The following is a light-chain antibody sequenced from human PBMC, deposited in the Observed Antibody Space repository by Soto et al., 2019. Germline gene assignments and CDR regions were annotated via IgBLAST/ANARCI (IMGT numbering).Light chain of an antibody. Sequence: EIVMTQSPATLSVSPGERATLSCRASRRVAGNLAWYLQKPGQAPRLLIYGASTRATGIPARFSGSGSGTEFTLTIISLQSDDSAVYYRQRYDNGLTFGGGTKVEIK. CDR2: GAS. CDR3: QRYDNGLT. V-gene: IGKV3-15*01. J-gene: IGKJ4*01. CDR1: RRVAGN.